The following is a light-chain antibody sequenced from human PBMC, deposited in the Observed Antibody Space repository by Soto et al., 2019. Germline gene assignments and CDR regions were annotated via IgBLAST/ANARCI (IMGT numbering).Light chain of an antibody. CDR3: QQYGSSGT. CDR1: QSVSSN. CDR2: GAS. J-gene: IGKJ1*01. Sequence: DIVLTQSPGILSLSPGERATLSGRASQSVSSNLAWYQQNPGQAPRLLIYGASNRATGIPDRFSGSGSGTDFTLTISRLEPEDFAVYYCQQYGSSGTFGQGTKVDI. V-gene: IGKV3-20*01.